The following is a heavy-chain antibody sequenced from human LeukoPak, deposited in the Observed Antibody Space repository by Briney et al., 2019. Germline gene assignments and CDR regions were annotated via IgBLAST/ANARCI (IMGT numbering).Heavy chain of an antibody. Sequence: PGGTLRLSCAASGFTFSSYGMSWVRQAPGKGLEWVSAISGSGGSTYYADSVKGRFTISRDNSKNTLYLQMNSLRAEDTAVYYCAKDTSWGVVTATFDYWGQGTLVTVSS. CDR2: ISGSGGST. D-gene: IGHD2-21*02. V-gene: IGHV3-23*01. CDR1: GFTFSSYG. J-gene: IGHJ4*02. CDR3: AKDTSWGVVTATFDY.